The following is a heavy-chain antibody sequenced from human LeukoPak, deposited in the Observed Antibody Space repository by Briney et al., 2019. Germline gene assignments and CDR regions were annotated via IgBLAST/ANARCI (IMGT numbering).Heavy chain of an antibody. CDR2: ISAYNGNT. CDR1: GYTFTSYG. V-gene: IGHV1-18*04. Sequence: ASVKVSCKASGYTFTSYGISWVRQAPGQGLEWMGWISAYNGNTNYAQKLQGRVTMTTDTSTSTAYMELRSLRSDDTAVYYCARDPPLDDYVWGSPSMDPWGQGTLVTVSS. J-gene: IGHJ5*02. CDR3: ARDPPLDDYVWGSPSMDP. D-gene: IGHD3-16*01.